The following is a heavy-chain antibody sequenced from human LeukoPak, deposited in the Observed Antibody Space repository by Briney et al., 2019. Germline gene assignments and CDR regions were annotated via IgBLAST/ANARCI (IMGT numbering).Heavy chain of an antibody. CDR3: AKDKDRIAVAGFVDY. V-gene: IGHV3-9*01. D-gene: IGHD6-19*01. J-gene: IGHJ4*02. CDR1: GFTFDDYA. CDR2: ISWNSGSI. Sequence: GGSLRLSCAASGFTFDDYAIHWVRQAPGKGLEWVSGISWNSGSIGYADSVKGRFTVSRDNAKNSLYLQMNSLRAEDTALYYCAKDKDRIAVAGFVDYWGQGTLVTVSS.